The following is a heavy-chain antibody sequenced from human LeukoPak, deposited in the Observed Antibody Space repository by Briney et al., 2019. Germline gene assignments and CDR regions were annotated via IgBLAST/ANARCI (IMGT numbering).Heavy chain of an antibody. V-gene: IGHV3-23*01. CDR2: ISGSGGST. D-gene: IGHD1-26*01. Sequence: PGGSLRLSCAASGFTFSSYGMSWVRQAPGKGLEWVSAISGSGGSTYYADSVKGRFTISRDNSKNTLYLQMNSLRAEDTAVYYCAKPGTEWEPTGWFDPWGQGTLVTVSS. CDR3: AKPGTEWEPTGWFDP. J-gene: IGHJ5*02. CDR1: GFTFSSYG.